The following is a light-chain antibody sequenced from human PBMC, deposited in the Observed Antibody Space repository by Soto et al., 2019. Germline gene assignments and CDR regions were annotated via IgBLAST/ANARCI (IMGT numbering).Light chain of an antibody. CDR2: SAS. J-gene: IGKJ5*01. Sequence: DIQMTQSPSTLSGSVGDRFTISCRAIQSIRNSLNWYQQRPGKPPKLLIYSASRLQSGAPSRFSGSGSGTDFTLTISSLQPEDFATYYCQQSYGSPITFGQGTRLEIK. V-gene: IGKV1-39*01. CDR1: QSIRNS. CDR3: QQSYGSPIT.